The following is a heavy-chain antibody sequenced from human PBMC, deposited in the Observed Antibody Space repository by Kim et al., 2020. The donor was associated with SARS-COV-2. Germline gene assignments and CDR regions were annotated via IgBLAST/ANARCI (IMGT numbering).Heavy chain of an antibody. CDR1: GFTFSSYS. CDR2: ISSSSSYI. D-gene: IGHD6-13*01. CDR3: ARIDLGQQLVLKWGDGHNDAFDI. Sequence: GGSLRLSCAASGFTFSSYSMNWVRQAPGKGLEWVSSISSSSSYIYYADSVKGRFTISRDNAKNSLYLQMNSLRAEDTAVYYCARIDLGQQLVLKWGDGHNDAFDIWGQGTMVTVSS. V-gene: IGHV3-21*04. J-gene: IGHJ3*02.